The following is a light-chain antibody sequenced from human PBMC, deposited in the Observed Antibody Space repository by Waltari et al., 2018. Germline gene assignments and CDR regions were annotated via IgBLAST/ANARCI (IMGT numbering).Light chain of an antibody. CDR1: QHIDTG. V-gene: IGKV1-12*01. Sequence: DILLTQSPSSVSASVGDRVTISCRASQHIDTGLAWYQQKPGKAPKLLIYATTSLQSVVPSRFSGIGSETEFTLSISSLQPDDFATYYCQQASSFLLTFGQGTRLEI. CDR3: QQASSFLLT. J-gene: IGKJ5*01. CDR2: ATT.